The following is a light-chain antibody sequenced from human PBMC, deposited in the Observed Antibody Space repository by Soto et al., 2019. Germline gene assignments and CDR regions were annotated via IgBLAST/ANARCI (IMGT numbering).Light chain of an antibody. CDR3: QQYNSYWT. V-gene: IGKV1-5*01. J-gene: IGKJ1*01. CDR2: DAS. Sequence: DIQMTQSPFALSASVGDRVNITGRASQTISSWLAWYKQKPGKAPKLLIYDASSLESGVPSRFSGSGSGTEFTLTIRSLKPDDFATYYCQQYNSYWTFGQGTKVDI. CDR1: QTISSW.